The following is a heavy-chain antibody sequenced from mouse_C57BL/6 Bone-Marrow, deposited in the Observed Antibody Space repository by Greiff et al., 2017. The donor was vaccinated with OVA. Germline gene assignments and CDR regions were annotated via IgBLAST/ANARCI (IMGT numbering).Heavy chain of an antibody. Sequence: VQLQQPGAELVKPGASVKVSCKASGYTFTSYWMHWVKQRPGQGLEWIGRIHPSDSATNYNQKFKGKATLTVDKSSSTAYMQLSSLTSEDSAVYYCAIDYYGSSYDYFDYWGQGTTLTVSS. J-gene: IGHJ2*01. D-gene: IGHD1-1*01. CDR3: AIDYYGSSYDYFDY. V-gene: IGHV1-74*01. CDR1: GYTFTSYW. CDR2: IHPSDSAT.